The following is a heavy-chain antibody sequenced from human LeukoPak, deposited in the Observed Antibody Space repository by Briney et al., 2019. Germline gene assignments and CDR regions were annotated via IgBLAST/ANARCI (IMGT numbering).Heavy chain of an antibody. CDR3: AIYGDNGYYYYYGMDV. J-gene: IGHJ6*02. Sequence: ASVKFSCKASGYTFTSYGISWVRQAPGQGLEWMGWISAYNGNTNYAQKLQGRVTMTTDTSTSTAYMELRSLRSDDTAVYYCAIYGDNGYYYYYGMDVWGQGTTVTVSS. V-gene: IGHV1-18*01. D-gene: IGHD4-17*01. CDR1: GYTFTSYG. CDR2: ISAYNGNT.